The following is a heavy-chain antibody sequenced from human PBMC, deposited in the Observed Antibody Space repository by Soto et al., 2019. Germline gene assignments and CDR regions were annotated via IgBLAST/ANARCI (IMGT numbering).Heavy chain of an antibody. D-gene: IGHD3-9*01. J-gene: IGHJ6*03. V-gene: IGHV4-31*03. CDR2: IYYSGST. Sequence: SETLSLTCTVSGGSISSAGYYWSWIRQHPGKGLEWIGYIYYSGSTYYNPSLKSRVTISVDTSENQFSLKLSSVTAADTAVYYCARVMNYDILTGRYYYYMDVWGKGATVTVSS. CDR3: ARVMNYDILTGRYYYYMDV. CDR1: GGSISSAGYY.